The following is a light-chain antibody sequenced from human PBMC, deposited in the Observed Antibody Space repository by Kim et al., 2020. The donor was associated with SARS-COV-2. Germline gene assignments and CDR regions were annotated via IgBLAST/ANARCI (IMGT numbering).Light chain of an antibody. J-gene: IGKJ1*01. V-gene: IGKV3-20*01. CDR2: GAS. Sequence: SAGERAALSCRASQSISSSYLAWYQQKPGQAPRLLIYGASSRATGIPDRFSGSGSGTDLTLTISRLEPEDFAVYYCQQYGSSPRTFGQGTKVDIK. CDR3: QQYGSSPRT. CDR1: QSISSSY.